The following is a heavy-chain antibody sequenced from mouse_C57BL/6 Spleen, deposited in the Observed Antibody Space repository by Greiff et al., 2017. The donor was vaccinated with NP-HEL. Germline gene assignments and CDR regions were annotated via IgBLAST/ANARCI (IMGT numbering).Heavy chain of an antibody. J-gene: IGHJ2*01. CDR3: ARGSLRLDY. D-gene: IGHD1-1*01. Sequence: VQLQQPGAELVRPGTSVKLSCKASGYTFTSYWMHWVKQRPGQGLEWIGVIDPSDSYTNYNQKFKGKSTLTVDTSSSNAYLQLRSLTSEDCAIYNCARGSLRLDYWGQGTTLTGAS. CDR1: GYTFTSYW. CDR2: IDPSDSYT. V-gene: IGHV1-59*01.